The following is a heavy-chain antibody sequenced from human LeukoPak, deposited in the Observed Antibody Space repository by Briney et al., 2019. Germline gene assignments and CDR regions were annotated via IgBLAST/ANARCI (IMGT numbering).Heavy chain of an antibody. V-gene: IGHV3-23*01. CDR2: ISGSGGST. Sequence: GGSLRLSCAASGFTFSSYAMSWVRQAPGKGLEWVSAISGSGGSTYYADPVKGRFTISRDNSKNTLYLQMNSLRAEDTAVYYCATHTVAGTGGAFDIWGQGTMVTVSS. D-gene: IGHD6-19*01. J-gene: IGHJ3*02. CDR1: GFTFSSYA. CDR3: ATHTVAGTGGAFDI.